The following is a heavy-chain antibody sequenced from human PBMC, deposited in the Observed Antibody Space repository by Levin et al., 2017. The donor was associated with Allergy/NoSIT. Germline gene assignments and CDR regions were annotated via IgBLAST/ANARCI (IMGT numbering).Heavy chain of an antibody. Sequence: SETLSLTCTVSGDSISSYFWSWIRQPPGKGLEWIGYISYSGNSKYNPSLRSRVTISVDTSKNQFSLKLRSVTAADTAIYYCARDRVTAADGTYYFYGMNVWGQGTTVTVSS. D-gene: IGHD6-13*01. CDR1: GDSISSYF. J-gene: IGHJ6*02. CDR2: ISYSGNS. V-gene: IGHV4-59*01. CDR3: ARDRVTAADGTYYFYGMNV.